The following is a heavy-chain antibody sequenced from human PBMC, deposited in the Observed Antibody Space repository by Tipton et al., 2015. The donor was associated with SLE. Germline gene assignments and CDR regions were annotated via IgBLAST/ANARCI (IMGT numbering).Heavy chain of an antibody. CDR1: GFTFSSYS. V-gene: IGHV3-21*01. J-gene: IGHJ6*02. Sequence: SLRLSCAASGFTFSSYSMNWVRQAPGKGLEWVSSISSSSSYIYYADSVKGRFTISRDNARNSLYLQMNSLRAEDTAVYYRARGGEAYYYGMDVWGQGTTVTVSS. CDR3: ARGGEAYYYGMDV. CDR2: ISSSSSYI.